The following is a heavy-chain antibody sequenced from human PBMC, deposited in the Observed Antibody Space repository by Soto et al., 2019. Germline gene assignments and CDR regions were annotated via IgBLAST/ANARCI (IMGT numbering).Heavy chain of an antibody. J-gene: IGHJ4*02. V-gene: IGHV3-23*01. CDR2: ISGSGGST. CDR3: EKGGLRFLEWPSDY. CDR1: GFTFSSYA. Sequence: GGALRLSCAASGFTFSSYAMSWVRQAPGKGLECVSAISGSGGSTYYADSVKGRFTISRDNSKNTLYLQMNSLRAEDTAVYYCEKGGLRFLEWPSDYWRQGTLVTVSS. D-gene: IGHD3-3*01.